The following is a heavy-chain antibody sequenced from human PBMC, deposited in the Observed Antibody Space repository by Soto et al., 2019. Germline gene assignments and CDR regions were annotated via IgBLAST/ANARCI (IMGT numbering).Heavy chain of an antibody. D-gene: IGHD3-9*01. CDR3: ARDHFYDVLTGNPKGWFGP. V-gene: IGHV1-3*04. CDR1: GYSFASYA. J-gene: IGHJ5*02. CDR2: INIGNGDT. Sequence: GASVKVSCKTSGYSFASYAMHWVRQAPGQRLEWMGWINIGNGDTKYSQNFRGRITISRDKSATTVYLDLSSLRSEDTAVYYCARDHFYDVLTGNPKGWFGPWGQGTLVTVSS.